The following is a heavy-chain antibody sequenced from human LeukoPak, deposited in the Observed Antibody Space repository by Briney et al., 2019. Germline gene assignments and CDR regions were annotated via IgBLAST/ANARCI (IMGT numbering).Heavy chain of an antibody. J-gene: IGHJ6*02. CDR3: ARGTIAARVGYYYYGMDV. Sequence: GGSLRLSCAASGFTFSSYAMHWVRQAPGKGLEYVSVISSNGGSTYYANSVKGRFTISRDNSKNTLYLQMGSLRAEDMAVYYCARGTIAARVGYYYYGMDVWGQGTTVTVSS. CDR1: GFTFSSYA. CDR2: ISSNGGST. V-gene: IGHV3-64*01. D-gene: IGHD6-6*01.